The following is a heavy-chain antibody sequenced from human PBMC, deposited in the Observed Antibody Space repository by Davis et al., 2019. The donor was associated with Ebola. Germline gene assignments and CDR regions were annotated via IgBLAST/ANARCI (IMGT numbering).Heavy chain of an antibody. CDR3: ARDLLLWFGELLYLDYYYGMDV. V-gene: IGHV3-48*04. D-gene: IGHD3-10*01. Sequence: GESLKISCAASGFTFSSYSMNWVRQAPGKGLEWVSYISSSSSTIYYADSVKGRFTISRDNAKNSLHLQMNSLRAEDTAVYYCARDLLLWFGELLYLDYYYGMDVWGQGTTVTVSS. CDR1: GFTFSSYS. CDR2: ISSSSSTI. J-gene: IGHJ6*02.